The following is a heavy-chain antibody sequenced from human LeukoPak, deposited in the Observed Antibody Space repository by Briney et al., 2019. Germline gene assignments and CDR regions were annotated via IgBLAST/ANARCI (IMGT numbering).Heavy chain of an antibody. V-gene: IGHV3-9*01. CDR1: GFTFDDYA. Sequence: GRSLRLSCAASGFTFDDYAMPWVRQAPGKGLEWVSGISSNSGSRGYADSVKGRFTISRDNAKNSLYLQMNSLRAEDTAVYYCARGRRHYYDSSGYWDYWGQGTLVTVSS. J-gene: IGHJ4*02. D-gene: IGHD3-22*01. CDR3: ARGRRHYYDSSGYWDY. CDR2: ISSNSGSR.